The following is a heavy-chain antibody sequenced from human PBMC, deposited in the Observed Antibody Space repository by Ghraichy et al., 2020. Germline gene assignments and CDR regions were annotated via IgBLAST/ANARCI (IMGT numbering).Heavy chain of an antibody. D-gene: IGHD1-26*01. Sequence: LSLTCAASGFTFNNFVTTSPRHAPAKGLASARGFNGVGGDTDYADHVKGRFSLSSDNSKNTLYLQMNSLKAGDTAVYYCAKMATFGSGFDCWGLGTLVTVSS. J-gene: IGHJ4*02. CDR1: GFTFNNFV. CDR3: AKMATFGSGFDC. V-gene: IGHV3-23*01. CDR2: FNGVGGDT.